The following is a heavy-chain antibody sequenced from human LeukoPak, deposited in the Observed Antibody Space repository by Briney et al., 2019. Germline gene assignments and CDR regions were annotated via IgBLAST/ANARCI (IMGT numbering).Heavy chain of an antibody. V-gene: IGHV3-30*04. CDR2: ISYDGSNK. J-gene: IGHJ5*02. Sequence: GGSLRLSCAASGFTFSSYAMHWVRQAPGKGLEWVAVISYDGSNKYYADSVKGRFTISRDNSKNTLYLQMDSLRAEDTAVYYCARDFGVRGVIIYGGNWFDPWGQGTPVTVSS. D-gene: IGHD3-10*01. CDR3: ARDFGVRGVIIYGGNWFDP. CDR1: GFTFSSYA.